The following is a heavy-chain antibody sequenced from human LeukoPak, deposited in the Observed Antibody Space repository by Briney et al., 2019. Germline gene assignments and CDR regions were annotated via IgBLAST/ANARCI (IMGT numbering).Heavy chain of an antibody. V-gene: IGHV4-61*08. CDR2: IYYSGST. CDR1: GGSISSGGYY. D-gene: IGHD1-26*01. J-gene: IGHJ4*02. CDR3: ARVQDSGSYRGPDF. Sequence: SSETLSLTCTVSGGSISSGGYYWSWIRQHPGKGLEWIGYIYYSGSTNYNPSLKSRVTISVDTSKNQFSLKLSSVTAADTAVYYCARVQDSGSYRGPDFWGQGTLVTVSS.